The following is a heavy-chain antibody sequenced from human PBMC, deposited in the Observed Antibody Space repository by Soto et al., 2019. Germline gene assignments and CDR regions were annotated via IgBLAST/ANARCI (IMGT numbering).Heavy chain of an antibody. CDR3: VKGRPVVVAAYFDY. CDR2: ISSNGGNT. CDR1: GFTFSSSA. J-gene: IGHJ4*02. Sequence: GGSLRLSCSASGFTFSSSAMHWVRQAQGKGLEYVSAISSNGGNTYYADSVKGRFTISRDNSKNTLYLQMSSLRAEDTAVYYCVKGRPVVVAAYFDYWGQGTLVTVSS. V-gene: IGHV3-64D*06. D-gene: IGHD2-15*01.